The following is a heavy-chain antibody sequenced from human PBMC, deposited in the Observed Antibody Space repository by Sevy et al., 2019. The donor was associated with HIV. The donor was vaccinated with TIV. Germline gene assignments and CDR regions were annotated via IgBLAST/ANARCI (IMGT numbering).Heavy chain of an antibody. CDR2: ISSSSSAI. Sequence: GGSLRLSCAASGFTFSSYSMNWVRQAPGRGLEWISYISSSSSAIYYADSVKGRFTISRDNAKNSLYLQMNSLRDEDRAVYYCARDQWQLNTDDAFDIWGQGTMVTVSS. CDR3: ARDQWQLNTDDAFDI. D-gene: IGHD6-19*01. CDR1: GFTFSSYS. J-gene: IGHJ3*02. V-gene: IGHV3-48*02.